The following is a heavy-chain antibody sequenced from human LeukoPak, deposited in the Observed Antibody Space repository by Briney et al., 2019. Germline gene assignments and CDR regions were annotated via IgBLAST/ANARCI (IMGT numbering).Heavy chain of an antibody. V-gene: IGHV4-4*07. D-gene: IGHD3-22*01. CDR3: ARGKYYYDSNSSYRYFDP. Sequence: SETLSLTCTVSGGSISSYYWSWIRQPAGKGLEWIGRIYTTGNANYNPSLKSQVTMSIDTSKKQFSLNLSSVTAADTAVYYCARGKYYYDSNSSYRYFDPWGQGTLVTVSS. CDR2: IYTTGNA. J-gene: IGHJ5*02. CDR1: GGSISSYY.